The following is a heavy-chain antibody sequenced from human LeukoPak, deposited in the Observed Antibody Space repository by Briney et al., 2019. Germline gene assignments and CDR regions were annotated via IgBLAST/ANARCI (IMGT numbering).Heavy chain of an antibody. CDR1: GGSISSGGFY. J-gene: IGHJ4*02. V-gene: IGHV4-61*09. Sequence: SETLSLTCTVSGGSISSGGFYWSWLRQPAGKGLEWIGHIYASGITSYNPSLKSRVTLSVDTSKNQFSLNLSSVTAADKAVYYCARSARDGYNNYFDYWGQKTLVTVSS. CDR2: IYASGIT. CDR3: ARSARDGYNNYFDY. D-gene: IGHD5-24*01.